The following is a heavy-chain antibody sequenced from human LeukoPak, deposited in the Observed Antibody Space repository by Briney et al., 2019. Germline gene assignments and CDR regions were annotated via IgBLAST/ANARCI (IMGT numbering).Heavy chain of an antibody. Sequence: SETLSLTCTVSGGSICSYYWSWIRQPPGKGPEWIGDISYSGSTYYNPSLKSRVTISVDTSKNQFSLKLSSVTAADTAVYYCARGGSGYALNWFDPWGQGTLVTVSS. CDR2: ISYSGST. J-gene: IGHJ5*02. D-gene: IGHD5-12*01. CDR3: ARGGSGYALNWFDP. V-gene: IGHV4-59*01. CDR1: GGSICSYY.